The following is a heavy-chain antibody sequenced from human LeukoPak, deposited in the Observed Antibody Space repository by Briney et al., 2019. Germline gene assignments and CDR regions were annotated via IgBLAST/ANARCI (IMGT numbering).Heavy chain of an antibody. CDR3: ARRDSSGYYYIDY. J-gene: IGHJ4*02. CDR2: MNPNSGNT. Sequence: ASVKVSCKASGYTFTSYDINWVRQATGQGLEWMGWMNPNSGNTGYAQKFQGRVTVTRNTSISTAYMELSSLRSEDTAVYYCARRDSSGYYYIDYWGQGTLVTVSS. D-gene: IGHD3-22*01. CDR1: GYTFTSYD. V-gene: IGHV1-8*01.